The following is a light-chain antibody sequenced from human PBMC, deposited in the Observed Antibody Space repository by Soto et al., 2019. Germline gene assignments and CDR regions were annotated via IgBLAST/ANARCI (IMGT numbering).Light chain of an antibody. CDR2: AVT. Sequence: QSALTQPASVSGSPGQSITISCTGTSSDVGGYIYVSWYQQHPGKAPKLMIHAVTNRPSGVSNRFSGSKSGNTASLTISSLQAEDEADYYCCSYTGASTYVFGTGTKLTVL. CDR3: CSYTGASTYV. V-gene: IGLV2-14*01. CDR1: SSDVGGYIY. J-gene: IGLJ1*01.